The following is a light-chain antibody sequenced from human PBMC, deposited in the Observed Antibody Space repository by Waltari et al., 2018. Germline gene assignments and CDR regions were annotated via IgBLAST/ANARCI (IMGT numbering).Light chain of an antibody. J-gene: IGKJ1*01. Sequence: DIVMTQSPDSLPVSLGERATVNCKSSQSVLYSSNNKNYLAWYQQKPGQPPKLLIYLASTRDSGVPDRFSGSGSGTDFTLTISSLQAEDVAVYYCQQYYSTPRTFGQGTKVEI. CDR2: LAS. CDR1: QSVLYSSNNKNY. CDR3: QQYYSTPRT. V-gene: IGKV4-1*01.